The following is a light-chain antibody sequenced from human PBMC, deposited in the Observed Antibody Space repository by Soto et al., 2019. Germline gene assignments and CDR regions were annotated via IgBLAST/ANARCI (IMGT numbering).Light chain of an antibody. CDR2: RNN. V-gene: IGLV1-47*01. CDR1: SSNIGSNY. Sequence: QSVLTQPPSASGTPGQRVTISCSGSSSNIGSNYVYWYQQLPGTAPKLLIYRNNQRPSGVPDRFSGSKSGTSASQAISGLRSEDEADYYCAAWDDSLSGQVFGTGTKVTVL. J-gene: IGLJ1*01. CDR3: AAWDDSLSGQV.